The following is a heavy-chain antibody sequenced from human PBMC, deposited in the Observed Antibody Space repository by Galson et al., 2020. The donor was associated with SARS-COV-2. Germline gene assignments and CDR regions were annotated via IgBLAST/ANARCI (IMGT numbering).Heavy chain of an antibody. CDR2: ISDDGTNT. CDR1: GLTFSNFA. Sequence: GGSLRLSCAASGLTFSNFAMHWDRQAPGKGLEWVAAISDDGTNTYYRDSVKGQFSISRDNSTNTLYLQMNSLRVEDTAVYHCAKSLWFGEISAPVDYWGQGAQAAVSS. D-gene: IGHD3-10*01. J-gene: IGHJ4*02. V-gene: IGHV3-30*18. CDR3: AKSLWFGEISAPVDY.